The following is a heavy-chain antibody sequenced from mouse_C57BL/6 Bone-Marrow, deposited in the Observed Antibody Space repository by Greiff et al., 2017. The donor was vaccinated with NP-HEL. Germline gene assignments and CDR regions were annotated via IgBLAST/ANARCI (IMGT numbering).Heavy chain of an antibody. CDR3: AYSNYGYFDV. CDR1: GYTFTSYW. CDR2: IYPSDSET. D-gene: IGHD2-5*01. Sequence: QVHVKQPGAELVRPGSSVKLSCKASGYTFTSYWMDWVKQRPGQGLEWIGNIYPSDSETHYNQKFKDKATLTVDKSSSTAYMQLSSLTSEDSAVYYCAYSNYGYFDVWGTGTTVTVSS. J-gene: IGHJ1*03. V-gene: IGHV1-61*01.